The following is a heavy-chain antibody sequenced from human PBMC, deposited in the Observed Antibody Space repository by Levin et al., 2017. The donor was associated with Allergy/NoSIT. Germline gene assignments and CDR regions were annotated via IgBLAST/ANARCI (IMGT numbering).Heavy chain of an antibody. CDR3: AREREAYFDY. Sequence: GGSLRLSCAASGFTFSRNAMHWVRQAPGKGLEWVAVTSYDGSNKYYADSVKGRFTISRDNSKNTLYLQMNSLRAEDTAVYYCAREREAYFDYWGQGTLVTVSS. D-gene: IGHD5-24*01. CDR1: GFTFSRNA. V-gene: IGHV3-30*04. CDR2: TSYDGSNK. J-gene: IGHJ4*02.